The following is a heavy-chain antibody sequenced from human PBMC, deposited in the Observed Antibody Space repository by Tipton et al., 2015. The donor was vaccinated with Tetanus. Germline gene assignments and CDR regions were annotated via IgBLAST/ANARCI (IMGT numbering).Heavy chain of an antibody. CDR1: GASISGSGHY. CDR3: AGVTAQRTELYFEH. D-gene: IGHD2-8*02. CDR2: VYYTGDT. Sequence: GLVKPSETLSLTCSVSGASISGSGHYWTWIRQPPGKGLEWVGYVYYTGDTNYNPSLKSRVTISMDRSENQISLKMTSVTAADTAVYYCAGVTAQRTELYFEHWGQGTQVTVSS. J-gene: IGHJ1*01. V-gene: IGHV4-61*08.